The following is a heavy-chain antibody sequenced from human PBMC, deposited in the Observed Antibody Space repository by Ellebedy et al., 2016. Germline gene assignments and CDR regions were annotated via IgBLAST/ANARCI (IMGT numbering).Heavy chain of an antibody. J-gene: IGHJ4*02. Sequence: SLKISXAASGFTFDDYAMHWVRQVPGKGLEWVPGITWNSDRVAYADSVKGRFTISRDNAKKSLYLQMNSLRPADTALYYCAKDLERGLEWSQSAFDYWGQGTLVTVSS. CDR2: ITWNSDRV. D-gene: IGHD3-3*01. V-gene: IGHV3-9*01. CDR1: GFTFDDYA. CDR3: AKDLERGLEWSQSAFDY.